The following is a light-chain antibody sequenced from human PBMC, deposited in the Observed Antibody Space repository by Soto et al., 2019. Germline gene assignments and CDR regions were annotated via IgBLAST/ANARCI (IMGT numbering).Light chain of an antibody. J-gene: IGKJ4*01. Sequence: EIVLTQSPATLSLSPGARATLSCRASQSVSSYLAWYQQKPGQAPRLLIYDASDRATGIPGRFSGSGSGTDFTLTISSLEPEDFAVYYCQQYSSSPLTFGGGTKVDIK. CDR2: DAS. CDR1: QSVSSY. CDR3: QQYSSSPLT. V-gene: IGKV3-11*01.